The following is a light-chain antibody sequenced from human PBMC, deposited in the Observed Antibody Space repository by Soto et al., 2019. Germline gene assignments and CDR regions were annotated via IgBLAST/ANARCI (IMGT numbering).Light chain of an antibody. V-gene: IGKV3-20*01. Sequence: ELVLTQSPGTLSLSPGERATLSCRASQSLSSYFLAWYQQTPGQAPRLLIYAAASRATGIPDRFSGSGSGTDFTLSISRLAPEDFAVYYCQHYGDSRTFGQGTKVDIK. CDR1: QSLSSYF. J-gene: IGKJ1*01. CDR2: AAA. CDR3: QHYGDSRT.